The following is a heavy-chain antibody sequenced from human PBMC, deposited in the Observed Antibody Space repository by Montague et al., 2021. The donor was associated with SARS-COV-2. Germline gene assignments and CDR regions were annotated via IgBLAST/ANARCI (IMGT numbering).Heavy chain of an antibody. CDR1: GGSISSSGYY. CDR2: INYNRST. J-gene: IGHJ4*02. V-gene: IGHV4-39*01. D-gene: IGHD2-15*01. CDR3: ARQPGRGFVVTGFESCFDY. Sequence: SETLSLTCTVSGGSISSSGYYWGWIRQSPGRGLEWIGYINYNRSTYYNPSLKSRVTISVDAPKYQFSLKLDSVTAADTAVYYCARQPGRGFVVTGFESCFDYWGQGSLVTVSS.